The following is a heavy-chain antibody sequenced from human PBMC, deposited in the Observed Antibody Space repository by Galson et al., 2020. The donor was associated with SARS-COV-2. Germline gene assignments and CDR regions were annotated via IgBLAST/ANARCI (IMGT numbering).Heavy chain of an antibody. V-gene: IGHV3-21*01. D-gene: IGHD3-10*01. Sequence: GGSLRLSCAASGFAFSSYTMNWVRQAPGKGLEWVASLDTSSTYIYHADSLKGRFTISRDNAENSLYLQMNSLRAEDTAVYYCARSPPASTSGTSIYVDYWGQGTQVTVSS. J-gene: IGHJ4*02. CDR2: LDTSSTYI. CDR1: GFAFSSYT. CDR3: ARSPPASTSGTSIYVDY.